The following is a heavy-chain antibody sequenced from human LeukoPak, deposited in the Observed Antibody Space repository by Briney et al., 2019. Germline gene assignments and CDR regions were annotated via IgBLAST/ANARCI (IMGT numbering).Heavy chain of an antibody. CDR3: ARDCPYCGGDFHDAFDI. J-gene: IGHJ3*02. CDR2: ISSSGSTI. Sequence: PGGSLRLSCAASGFTFSSYEMNWVRQAPEKGLEWVSYISSSGSTIYYADSVKGRFTISRDNTKNSLYLQMNSLRAEDTAVYYCARDCPYCGGDFHDAFDIWGQGTMVTVSS. D-gene: IGHD2-21*02. V-gene: IGHV3-48*03. CDR1: GFTFSSYE.